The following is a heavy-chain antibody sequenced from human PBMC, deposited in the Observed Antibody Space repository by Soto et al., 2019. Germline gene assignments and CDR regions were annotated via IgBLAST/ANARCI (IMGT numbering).Heavy chain of an antibody. CDR2: IIPISETT. Sequence: QAQLVQSGAEVKKPGSSVKVSCKASGGTFSSYAISWVRQAPGQGLEWMGGIIPISETTNYAQKFQGRVKITADESKSTAYMELSSLRSEDTAVYYCARSQGSSTSLEIYYYYYYGMDVWGQGTRVTVSS. V-gene: IGHV1-69*01. CDR3: ARSQGSSTSLEIYYYYYYGMDV. CDR1: GGTFSSYA. D-gene: IGHD2-2*01. J-gene: IGHJ6*02.